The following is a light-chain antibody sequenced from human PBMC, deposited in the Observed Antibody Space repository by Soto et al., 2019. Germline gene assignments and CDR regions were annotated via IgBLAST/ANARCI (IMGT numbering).Light chain of an antibody. J-gene: IGKJ3*01. CDR1: ETLTSNY. CDR2: GAS. Sequence: VLTQSPDTLSLSPGERATLSCRASETLTSNYLAWYQQKPGQIPRLLIYGASNRATGIPGRFSGSGSGTDFTLTISRLEPEDFAVYYCQQYGSYRTFGPGTKVDIK. V-gene: IGKV3-20*01. CDR3: QQYGSYRT.